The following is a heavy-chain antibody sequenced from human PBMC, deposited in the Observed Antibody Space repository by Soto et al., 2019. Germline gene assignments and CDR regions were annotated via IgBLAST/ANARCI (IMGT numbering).Heavy chain of an antibody. Sequence: PSETLSLTCTVSGGSISSYYWSWIRQPPGKGLEWIGYIYYSGSTNYNPSLKSRVTISVDTSKNQFSLKLSSVTAADTAVYYCARDHGGSYSFDYWGQGTLVTV. CDR2: IYYSGST. V-gene: IGHV4-59*01. CDR1: GGSISSYY. CDR3: ARDHGGSYSFDY. J-gene: IGHJ4*02. D-gene: IGHD1-26*01.